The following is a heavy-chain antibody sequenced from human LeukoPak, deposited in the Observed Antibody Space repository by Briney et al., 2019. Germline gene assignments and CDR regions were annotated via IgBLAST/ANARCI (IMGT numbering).Heavy chain of an antibody. J-gene: IGHJ4*02. V-gene: IGHV4-59*08. CDR3: VRRDTGWNYFDY. CDR1: GGSINSHY. D-gene: IGHD6-19*01. CDR2: IYYTGEI. Sequence: SQSLSLTCAVSGGSINSHYWGWIRQPPGKGLQWIGDIYYTGEINYNPSLKSRVTITLDTSKDHLSLNLTSVLAADTAIYYCVRRDTGWNYFDYWGQGILVTVPS.